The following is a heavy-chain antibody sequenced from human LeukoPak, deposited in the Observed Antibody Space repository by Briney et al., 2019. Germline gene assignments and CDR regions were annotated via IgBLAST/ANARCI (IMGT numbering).Heavy chain of an antibody. Sequence: GGSLRLSWAASGFTFSSYAMSWVRQAPGKGLEWVSAISGSGGSTYYADSVKGRFTISRDNSKNTLYLQMNSLRAEDTAVYYCAKPRGSSGYYDYWGQGTLVTVSS. CDR3: AKPRGSSGYYDY. V-gene: IGHV3-23*01. J-gene: IGHJ4*02. CDR2: ISGSGGST. D-gene: IGHD3-22*01. CDR1: GFTFSSYA.